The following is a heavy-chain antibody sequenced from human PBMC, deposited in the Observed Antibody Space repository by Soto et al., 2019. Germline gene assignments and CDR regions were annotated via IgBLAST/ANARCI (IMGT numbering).Heavy chain of an antibody. CDR1: GGSVSSGSYY. CDR3: ATESRDLYFGGFDP. V-gene: IGHV4-61*01. J-gene: IGHJ5*02. Sequence: KTSETLSLTCTVSGGSVSSGSYYWSWIRQPPGKGLEWIGYIYYSGSTNYNPSLKSRVTISVDTSKNQFSLKLSSVTAADTAVYYCATESRDLYFGGFDPWGQGTLVTVSS. CDR2: IYYSGST. D-gene: IGHD2-8*01.